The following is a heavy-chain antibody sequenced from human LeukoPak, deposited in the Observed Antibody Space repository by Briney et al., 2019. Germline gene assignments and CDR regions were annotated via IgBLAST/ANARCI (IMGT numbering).Heavy chain of an antibody. Sequence: SETLSLTCAVYGGSFSGYYWSWIRQPPGKGLEWIGEINHSGSTNYNPSLKSRVTISVDASKNQFSLKLSSVTAADTAVYYCARGGIAAANWFDPWGQGTLVTVSS. CDR2: INHSGST. CDR1: GGSFSGYY. J-gene: IGHJ5*02. V-gene: IGHV4-34*01. D-gene: IGHD6-13*01. CDR3: ARGGIAAANWFDP.